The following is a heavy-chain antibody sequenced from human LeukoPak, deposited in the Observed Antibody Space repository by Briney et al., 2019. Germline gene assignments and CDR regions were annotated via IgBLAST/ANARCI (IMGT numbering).Heavy chain of an antibody. J-gene: IGHJ4*02. D-gene: IGHD3-9*01. V-gene: IGHV3-30*18. CDR3: AKDPSEYYDILTGYYGH. Sequence: PGGSLRLSCAASGFIFNNEWMDWVRQAPGKGLEWVAVISYDGSNKYYADSVKGRFTISRDNSKNTLYLQMNSLRAEDTAVYYCAKDPSEYYDILTGYYGHWGQGTLVTVSS. CDR1: GFIFNNEW. CDR2: ISYDGSNK.